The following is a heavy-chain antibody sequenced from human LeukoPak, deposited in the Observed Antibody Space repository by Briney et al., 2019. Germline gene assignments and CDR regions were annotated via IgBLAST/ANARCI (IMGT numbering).Heavy chain of an antibody. CDR3: AKDFSSSWQFDP. J-gene: IGHJ5*02. CDR1: GFTFSSNA. D-gene: IGHD6-13*01. Sequence: GGSLRLSCAASGFTFSSNAMTWVRQAPGQGLEWVSSISETSSHTFYADSVKGGFTISRDNTKNTLFLQMNSLRVEDTAMYYCAKDFSSSWQFDPWGQGTLVTVSS. V-gene: IGHV3-23*01. CDR2: ISETSSHT.